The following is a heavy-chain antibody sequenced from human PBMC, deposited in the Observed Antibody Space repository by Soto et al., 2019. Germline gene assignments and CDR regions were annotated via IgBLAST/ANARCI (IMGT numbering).Heavy chain of an antibody. Sequence: QVQLVQSGAEVKQPGSSVKVSCKASGVTFNNSTVNWVRQAPGQGLEWMGRFTPILGVANNAQKFQGRLTLSVEKSTNTAYMELSSLRSEDTAVYYCARPSTTATGGVEQWGQGTLVIVSS. J-gene: IGHJ4*02. V-gene: IGHV1-69*02. CDR2: FTPILGVA. CDR3: ARPSTTATGGVEQ. D-gene: IGHD2-8*02. CDR1: GVTFNNST.